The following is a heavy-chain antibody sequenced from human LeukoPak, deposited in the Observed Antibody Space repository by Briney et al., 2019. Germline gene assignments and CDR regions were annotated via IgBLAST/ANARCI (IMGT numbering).Heavy chain of an antibody. D-gene: IGHD6-13*01. CDR3: ARSIAVPGSSHWYFDL. CDR2: IGTAGDP. Sequence: KPGGSLRLSCAASGFTFSSYDMHWVRQGTGEGLEWVSTIGTAGDPYYPASVKGRFTISRENAKNSLYLQMNSLRAGDTAVYYCARSIAVPGSSHWYFDLWGRGTLVTVSS. J-gene: IGHJ2*01. V-gene: IGHV3-13*05. CDR1: GFTFSSYD.